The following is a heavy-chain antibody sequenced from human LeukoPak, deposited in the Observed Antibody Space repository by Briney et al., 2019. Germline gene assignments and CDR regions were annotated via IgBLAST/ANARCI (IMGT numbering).Heavy chain of an antibody. CDR2: MNPNSGNT. CDR1: GYTFTSYD. Sequence: GASVKVSCKASGYTFTSYDINWVRQATGQGLEWMGWMNPNSGNTGYAQKFRGRVTMTRNTSINTAYMELSSLRSEDTAVYYCARGSLYCGGDCYHDIWGQGTMVTVSS. V-gene: IGHV1-8*01. J-gene: IGHJ3*02. D-gene: IGHD2-21*02. CDR3: ARGSLYCGGDCYHDI.